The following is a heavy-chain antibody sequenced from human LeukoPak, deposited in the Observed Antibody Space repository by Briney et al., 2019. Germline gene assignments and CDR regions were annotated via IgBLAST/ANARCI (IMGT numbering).Heavy chain of an antibody. Sequence: GGSLRLSCAASGLTFSNYAMSWVRQAPGKGPEWVSGISGSGGSTYYADSVKGRFTISRDNSKNTLYLHMNSLRAEDTAVYYCAKGTGVRGALGAFDIWGQGTMVTVSS. D-gene: IGHD3-10*01. CDR2: ISGSGGST. CDR3: AKGTGVRGALGAFDI. V-gene: IGHV3-23*01. J-gene: IGHJ3*02. CDR1: GLTFSNYA.